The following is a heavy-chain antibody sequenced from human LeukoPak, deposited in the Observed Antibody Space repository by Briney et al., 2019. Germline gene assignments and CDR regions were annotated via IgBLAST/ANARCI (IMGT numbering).Heavy chain of an antibody. CDR1: GGSVRSSSYY. V-gene: IGHV4-39*07. Sequence: SETLSLTCIVSGGSVRSSSYYWGWIRQPPGKGLEWIGSLYYTGSTYNNPTLKSRVTMSVDTTKNQFSLNLISVTAADTAVYYCATVTDVYSGRPDAFDIWGQGTMVTVSS. CDR2: LYYTGST. D-gene: IGHD1-26*01. CDR3: ATVTDVYSGRPDAFDI. J-gene: IGHJ3*02.